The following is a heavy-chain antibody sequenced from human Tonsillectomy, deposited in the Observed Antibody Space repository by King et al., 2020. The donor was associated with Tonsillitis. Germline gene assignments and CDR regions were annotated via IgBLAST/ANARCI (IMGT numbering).Heavy chain of an antibody. Sequence: QLQESGPGLVKPSETLSLTCTVSGGFISNYFWSWIRQPPGKGLEWIGYIFYSGSTNYNPSLKSRVYISVDTSKNQFSLKLSSVTAADTAVYYCARHLAYGGDCSGGSCYPRYYYYAMDVWGQGTTVTVSS. J-gene: IGHJ6*02. V-gene: IGHV4-59*08. D-gene: IGHD2-15*01. CDR1: GGFISNYF. CDR3: ARHLAYGGDCSGGSCYPRYYYYAMDV. CDR2: IFYSGST.